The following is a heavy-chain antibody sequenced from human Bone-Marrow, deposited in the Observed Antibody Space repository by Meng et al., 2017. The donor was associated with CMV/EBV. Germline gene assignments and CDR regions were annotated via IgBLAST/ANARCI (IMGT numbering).Heavy chain of an antibody. CDR3: ARDPRNKGLDP. CDR1: GFTFSSYE. Sequence: GESLKISCAASGFTFSSYEMNWVRQAPGKGLEWVSYISSSGSTIYYANSVKGRFTISRDNAQNSLYLQMDSLRVEDSAVYYCARDPRNKGLDPWGQGTLVTVSS. V-gene: IGHV3-48*03. CDR2: ISSSGSTI. J-gene: IGHJ5*02.